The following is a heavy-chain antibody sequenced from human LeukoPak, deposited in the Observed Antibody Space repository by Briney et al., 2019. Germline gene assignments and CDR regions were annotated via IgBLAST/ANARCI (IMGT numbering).Heavy chain of an antibody. CDR1: GFTFNTYW. J-gene: IGHJ6*02. CDR2: INEDGSEK. V-gene: IGHV3-7*01. CDR3: GRYEMDV. Sequence: GGSLRLSCAASGFTFNTYWMIWVRQAPGKGLEWVANINEDGSEKYCVDSVKGRFTISRDNARNSLYLQMNSLRAEDTAVYYCGRYEMDVWGQGTTVTVSS. D-gene: IGHD3-3*01.